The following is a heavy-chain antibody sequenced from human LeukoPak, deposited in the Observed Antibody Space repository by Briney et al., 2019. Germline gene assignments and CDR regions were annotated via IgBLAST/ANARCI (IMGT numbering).Heavy chain of an antibody. J-gene: IGHJ6*02. CDR1: GYTFTSYG. CDR3: ASRPVTYYYYYGMDV. D-gene: IGHD4-17*01. CDR2: ISAYNGNT. V-gene: IGHV1-18*01. Sequence: ASVKVSCKASGYTFTSYGISWVRQAPGQGLEWMGWISAYNGNTNYAQKFQGRVTMTRNTSISTAYMELSSLRSEDTAVYYCASRPVTYYYYYGMDVWGQGTTVTVSS.